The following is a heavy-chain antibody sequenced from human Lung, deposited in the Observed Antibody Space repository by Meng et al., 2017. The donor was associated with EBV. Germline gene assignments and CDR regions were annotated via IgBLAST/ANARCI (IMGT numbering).Heavy chain of an antibody. CDR1: GYNFNNFG. V-gene: IGHV1-18*04. J-gene: IGHJ4*02. CDR2: ISAYNNNT. CDR3: SRISEYDSSALDW. Sequence: QGHLFLSAGAVEKPAGSAGVARNNSGYNFNNFGSTWVRQDPGQGLEWMGWISAYNNNTDYGEKLQGRVTMTKDTSTSTADMDLRSLRTDDTAVYYCSRISEYDSSALDWWGQGTLVTVSS. D-gene: IGHD3-22*01.